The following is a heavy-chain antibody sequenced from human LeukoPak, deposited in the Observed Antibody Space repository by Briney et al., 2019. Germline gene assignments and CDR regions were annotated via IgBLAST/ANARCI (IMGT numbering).Heavy chain of an antibody. CDR2: IWYDGSNK. CDR1: GFTVSSNY. Sequence: GGSLRLSCAASGFTVSSNYMSWVRQAPGKGLEWVAIIWYDGSNKYYADSVKGRFTISRDNSKNTLYLQMNSLRAEDTAVYYCARDPASWTYYDSSGYYDYWGQGTLVTVSS. CDR3: ARDPASWTYYDSSGYYDY. J-gene: IGHJ4*02. D-gene: IGHD3-22*01. V-gene: IGHV3-33*08.